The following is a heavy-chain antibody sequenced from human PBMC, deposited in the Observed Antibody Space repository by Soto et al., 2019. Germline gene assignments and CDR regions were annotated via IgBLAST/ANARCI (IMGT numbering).Heavy chain of an antibody. CDR2: INPNSGGT. CDR3: ARRVGRGDISGQTAFDI. J-gene: IGHJ3*02. Sequence: QVQLVQSGAEVKKPGASVKVSCKASGYTFTGYYMHWVRQAPGQGLEWMGWINPNSGGTNYAQKFQGWVTMTRDTSISTAYMELSRLRSDDTAVYYCARRVGRGDISGQTAFDIWGQGTMVTVSS. D-gene: IGHD3-22*01. CDR1: GYTFTGYY. V-gene: IGHV1-2*04.